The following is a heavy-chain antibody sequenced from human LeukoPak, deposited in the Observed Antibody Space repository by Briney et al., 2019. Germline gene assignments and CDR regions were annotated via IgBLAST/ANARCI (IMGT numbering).Heavy chain of an antibody. CDR2: INPGNGNT. J-gene: IGHJ6*02. D-gene: IGHD2-21*02. CDR3: ARDKAYCGGDCYSMYYYYGMGV. V-gene: IGHV1-3*01. CDR1: KYTLTDHD. Sequence: ASVKVSCKASKYTLTDHDIHWVRQAPGQRLEWMGWINPGNGNTKYSQKFQGRVTITVDESTSTAYMELSSLRSEDTAVYYCARDKAYCGGDCYSMYYYYGMGVWGQGTTVTVSS.